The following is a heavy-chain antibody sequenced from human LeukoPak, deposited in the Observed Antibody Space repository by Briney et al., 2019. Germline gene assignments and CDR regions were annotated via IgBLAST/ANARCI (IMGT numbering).Heavy chain of an antibody. CDR2: ISSSGSTI. Sequence: QPGGSLRLSCAASGFTFSSYEMNWVRQAPGKGLEWVSYISSSGSTIYYADSVKGRFTISRDNANNSLYLQMNSLRAGDTAVYYCARRHRFDYWGQGTLVTVSS. CDR1: GFTFSSYE. V-gene: IGHV3-48*03. CDR3: ARRHRFDY. J-gene: IGHJ4*02.